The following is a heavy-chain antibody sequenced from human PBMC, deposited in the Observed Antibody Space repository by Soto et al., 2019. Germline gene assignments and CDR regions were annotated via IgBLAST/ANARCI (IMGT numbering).Heavy chain of an antibody. V-gene: IGHV4-30-4*01. J-gene: IGHJ6*02. D-gene: IGHD3-16*02. CDR1: GGSISSGDYY. CDR3: ARGRPSYQYYYYGMDV. Sequence: PSETLSLTCNVSGGSISSGDYYWTWIRQSPGKGLEWIGYIYYTGSTFYSPSLKSRVTISLDTSENHFSLDMNSVTAADTAVYFCARGRPSYQYYYYGMDVWGQGTTVTVSS. CDR2: IYYTGST.